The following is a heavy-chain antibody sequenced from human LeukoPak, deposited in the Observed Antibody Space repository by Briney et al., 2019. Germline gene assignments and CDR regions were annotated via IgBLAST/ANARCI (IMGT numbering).Heavy chain of an antibody. CDR2: TSKDGSDT. D-gene: IGHD6-25*01. V-gene: IGHV3-74*01. CDR3: ARGGYSGSYYRFS. Sequence: PGGSLRLSCVASGFTFSDFWMHWVRQAPGKGPEWLSRTSKDGSDTFYADAAKGRFTASRDNAKNTVYLQVTNVRPEDTALYHCARGGYSGSYYRFSWGQGTPVTVAS. CDR1: GFTFSDFW. J-gene: IGHJ4*02.